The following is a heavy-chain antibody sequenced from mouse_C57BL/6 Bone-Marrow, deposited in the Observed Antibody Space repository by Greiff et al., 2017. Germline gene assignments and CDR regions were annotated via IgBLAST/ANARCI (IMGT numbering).Heavy chain of an antibody. J-gene: IGHJ2*01. CDR2: ISYDGSN. CDR1: GYSITSGYY. Sequence: EVKLMESGPGLVKPSQSLSLTCSVTGYSITSGYYWNWIRQFPGNKLEWMGYISYDGSNNYNPSLKNRISITRDTSTNQFFLKLNSVTTEDTATYYCARGWGKDYWGQGTTLTVSS. D-gene: IGHD2-1*01. CDR3: ARGWGKDY. V-gene: IGHV3-6*01.